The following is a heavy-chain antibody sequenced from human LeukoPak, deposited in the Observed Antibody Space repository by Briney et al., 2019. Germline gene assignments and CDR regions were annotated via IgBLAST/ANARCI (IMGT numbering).Heavy chain of an antibody. CDR2: IKQDGSEK. CDR3: ARMYYDFWSGYYQDY. V-gene: IGHV3-7*03. J-gene: IGHJ4*02. Sequence: PGRSLRLSCAASGFTFSNDWMSWVRQAPGKGLEWVANIKQDGSEKYYVDSVRGRFTISRDNAKNSLYLQMNSLRVDDTAVYYCARMYYDFWSGYYQDYWGQGTLVTVSS. CDR1: GFTFSNDW. D-gene: IGHD3-3*01.